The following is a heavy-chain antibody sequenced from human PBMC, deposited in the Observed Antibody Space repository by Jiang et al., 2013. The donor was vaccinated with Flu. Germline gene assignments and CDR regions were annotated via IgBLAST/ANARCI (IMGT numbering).Heavy chain of an antibody. Sequence: QTLSLTCAISGDSVSNNNVAWNWIRQSPSRGLEWLGRTYYRSKWYSDYAMSVKSRITVNPDTSKNQFSLQLNSMTPEDAAVYYCTRDWGGPDVWGQGTTVTVSS. CDR3: TRDWGGPDV. J-gene: IGHJ6*02. V-gene: IGHV6-1*01. CDR2: TYYRSKWYS. D-gene: IGHD3-16*01. CDR1: GDSVSNNNVA.